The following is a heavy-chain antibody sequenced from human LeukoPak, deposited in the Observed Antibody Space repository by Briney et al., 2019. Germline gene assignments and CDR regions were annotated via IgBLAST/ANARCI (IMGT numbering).Heavy chain of an antibody. D-gene: IGHD2-15*01. CDR1: GFTFSSYA. V-gene: IGHV3-23*01. CDR3: ARNPAVAPGWYFDL. Sequence: PTGGSLRLSCAASGFTFSSYAMTWVRQAPGKGLEWVSAISGSGGSTYYADSVKGRFTISRDNSKNTLYLQMNSPRAEDTAVYYCARNPAVAPGWYFDLWGRGTLVTVSS. CDR2: ISGSGGST. J-gene: IGHJ2*01.